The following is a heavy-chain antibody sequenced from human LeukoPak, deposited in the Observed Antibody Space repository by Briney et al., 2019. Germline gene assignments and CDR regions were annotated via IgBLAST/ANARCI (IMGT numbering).Heavy chain of an antibody. CDR1: GGSISSHY. D-gene: IGHD5-24*01. J-gene: IGHJ4*02. CDR3: ARAFLTDGYNLIQPYYFDY. CDR2: IYYSGST. V-gene: IGHV4-59*11. Sequence: PSETLSLTCTVSGGSISSHYWSWIRQPPGKGLEWIGYIYYSGSTNYNPSLKSRVTISVDTSKNQFSLKLSSVTAADTAVYYCARAFLTDGYNLIQPYYFDYWGQGTLVTVSS.